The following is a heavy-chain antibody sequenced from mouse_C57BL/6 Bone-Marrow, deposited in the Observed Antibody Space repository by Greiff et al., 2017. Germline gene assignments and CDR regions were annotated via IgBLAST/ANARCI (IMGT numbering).Heavy chain of an antibody. CDR2: IYPGSGST. J-gene: IGHJ1*03. CDR3: ARTYCSNYWYFDV. CDR1: GYTFTSYW. V-gene: IGHV1-55*01. Sequence: QVHVKQSGAELVKPGASVKMSCKASGYTFTSYWITWVKQRPGQGLEWIGDIYPGSGSTNYNEKFKSKATLTVDTSSSTAYMQLSSLTSEDSAVYYCARTYCSNYWYFDVWGTGTTVTVSS. D-gene: IGHD2-5*01.